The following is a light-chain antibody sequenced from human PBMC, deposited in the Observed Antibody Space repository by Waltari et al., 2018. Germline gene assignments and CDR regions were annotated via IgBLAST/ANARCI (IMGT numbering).Light chain of an antibody. V-gene: IGKV1-12*01. CDR2: AAS. J-gene: IGKJ4*01. Sequence: DIQMTQSPSYVSASVGDRVTISCRASHDISSYLAWYQQKPGKTPKLLIYAASSLLSGVPSRFSGSGSVTDFTLTISSLQADDSATYYCQQGKTFPLTFGGGTKVEI. CDR1: HDISSY. CDR3: QQGKTFPLT.